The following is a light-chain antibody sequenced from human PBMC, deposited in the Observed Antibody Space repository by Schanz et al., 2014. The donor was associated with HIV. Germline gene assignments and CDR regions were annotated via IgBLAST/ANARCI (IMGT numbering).Light chain of an antibody. CDR2: DVT. Sequence: QSALTQPASVSGSPGQSVTISCTGTSSDVGAYNHVSWYQQHPGKAPKVMIYDVTNRPSGVSNRFSGSKSGSTASLTIFGLQAEDEADYYCSSYTSSTTYVLGTGTKLTVL. V-gene: IGLV2-14*01. CDR3: SSYTSSTTYV. CDR1: SSDVGAYNH. J-gene: IGLJ1*01.